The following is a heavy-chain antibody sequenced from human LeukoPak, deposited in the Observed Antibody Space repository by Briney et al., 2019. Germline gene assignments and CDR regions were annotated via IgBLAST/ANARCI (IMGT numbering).Heavy chain of an antibody. CDR1: GFTFSSYD. J-gene: IGHJ4*02. Sequence: GGSLRLSCAASGFTFSSYDMHWVRQATGKGLEWVSAIGTAGDTYYLGSVKGRFTISRENAKNSLYLQMSSLRAGDTAVYYCARGRARGYSGVFDYWGQGTLVTVSS. CDR3: ARGRARGYSGVFDY. CDR2: IGTAGDT. D-gene: IGHD5-12*01. V-gene: IGHV3-13*01.